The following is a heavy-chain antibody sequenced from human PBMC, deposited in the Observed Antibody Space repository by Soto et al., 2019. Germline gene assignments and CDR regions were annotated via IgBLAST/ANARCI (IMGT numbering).Heavy chain of an antibody. Sequence: QVQLQQWGAGLLKPSETLSLTCAVYGESFSGYYWSWIRQPPGKGLEWIGEINHSGSTNYNPSLKSRVTISVDTSKNQFSLKLSSVTAADTAVYYCASVGSGYVSEFDPLGQGTLVTVSS. V-gene: IGHV4-34*01. D-gene: IGHD5-12*01. J-gene: IGHJ5*02. CDR2: INHSGST. CDR1: GESFSGYY. CDR3: ASVGSGYVSEFDP.